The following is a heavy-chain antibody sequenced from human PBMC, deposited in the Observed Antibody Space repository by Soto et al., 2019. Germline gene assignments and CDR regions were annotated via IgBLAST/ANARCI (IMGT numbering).Heavy chain of an antibody. CDR1: GFSLSAATVG. CDR3: APLMFTCGGVFAEDPFDI. D-gene: IGHD3-16*01. V-gene: IGHV2-5*02. J-gene: IGHJ3*02. Sequence: QITLKESGPTLVKPTQTLTLTCTFSGFSLSAATVGVAWIRQPPGKALEWLAVVYWDGDKRYSPSLNSRLTITKDPSSNKVVLTVANRAPVDTATYFCAPLMFTCGGVFAEDPFDIGAPGTMVTVSS. CDR2: VYWDGDK.